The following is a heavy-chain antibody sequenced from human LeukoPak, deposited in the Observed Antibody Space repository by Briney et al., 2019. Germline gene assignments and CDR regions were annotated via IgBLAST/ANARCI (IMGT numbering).Heavy chain of an antibody. V-gene: IGHV3-23*01. Sequence: GSLRLSCAASGFTFRVYAMTWVRQAPGKGLEWVSGLSGSGRSTYSADSVKGRFTISRANSNNTLYLQMNSLRAEDTALYYCAKAKITLIVVANPNSGALDIWGQGTMVTVSS. CDR2: LSGSGRST. CDR1: GFTFRVYA. D-gene: IGHD3-22*01. J-gene: IGHJ3*02. CDR3: AKAKITLIVVANPNSGALDI.